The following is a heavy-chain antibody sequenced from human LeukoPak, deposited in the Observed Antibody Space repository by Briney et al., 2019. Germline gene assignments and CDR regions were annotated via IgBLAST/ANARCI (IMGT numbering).Heavy chain of an antibody. CDR1: GYSISSGYY. CDR3: AGSDYSIP. J-gene: IGHJ4*02. V-gene: IGHV4-38-2*01. CDR2: IYHSGGT. D-gene: IGHD4-11*01. Sequence: PSETLSLTCAVSGYSISSGYYWGWIRQPPGKGLEWIGSIYHSGGTYYNPSLKSRVTISVGTSKNQFSLKLSSVTAADTAVYYCAGSDYSIPWGQGTLVTVSS.